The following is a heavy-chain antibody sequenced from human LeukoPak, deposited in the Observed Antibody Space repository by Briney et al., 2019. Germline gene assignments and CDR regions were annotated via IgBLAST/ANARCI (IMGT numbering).Heavy chain of an antibody. CDR3: ARQVVVAATRPYYHYYMDV. CDR1: GYSFTNYW. D-gene: IGHD2-15*01. Sequence: GEALKTSRKGSGYSFTNYWIGWGRQIPGKGPEWMGIIYPCDSDTRYSPSFQGQVTISADKSISTAYLQWSSLKASDTAMYYCARQVVVAATRPYYHYYMDVWGKGTTVTVSS. V-gene: IGHV5-51*01. J-gene: IGHJ6*03. CDR2: IYPCDSDT.